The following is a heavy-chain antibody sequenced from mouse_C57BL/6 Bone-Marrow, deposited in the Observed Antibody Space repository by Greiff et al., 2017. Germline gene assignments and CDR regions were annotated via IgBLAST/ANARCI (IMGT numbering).Heavy chain of an antibody. CDR1: GYTFTSYG. Sequence: QVQLKQSGAELARPGASVKLSCKASGYTFTSYGISWVKQRTGQGLEWIGEIYPRSGNTYYNEKFKGKATLTADKSSSTAYMELRSLTSEDSAVYFCARYGNSAWFAYWGQGTLVTVSA. V-gene: IGHV1-81*01. D-gene: IGHD2-1*01. CDR3: ARYGNSAWFAY. J-gene: IGHJ3*01. CDR2: IYPRSGNT.